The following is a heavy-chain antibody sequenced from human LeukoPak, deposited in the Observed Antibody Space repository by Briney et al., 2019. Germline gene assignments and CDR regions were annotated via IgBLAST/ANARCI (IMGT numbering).Heavy chain of an antibody. CDR3: ARDLRVNDAFDI. Sequence: PGGSLRLSCAASGFTVSTNYIIWVRQAPGKGLEWVSLMYSGGTTYYADSVKGRFTIFGDNSKNTLYLQINNLRAEDTAVYYCARDLRVNDAFDIWGQGTMVTVS. J-gene: IGHJ3*02. CDR1: GFTVSTNY. CDR2: MYSGGTT. V-gene: IGHV3-53*01.